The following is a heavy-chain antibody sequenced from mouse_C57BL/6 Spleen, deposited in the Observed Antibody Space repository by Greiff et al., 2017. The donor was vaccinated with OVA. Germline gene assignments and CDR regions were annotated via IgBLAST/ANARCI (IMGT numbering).Heavy chain of an antibody. CDR3: ARMTPYYFDY. CDR2: ISSGSSTI. Sequence: DVKLVESGGGLVKPGGSLKLSCAASGFTFSDYGMHWVRQAPEKGLEWVAYISSGSSTIYYADTVKGRFTISRDNAKNTLFLQMTSLRFEDTAMYYCARMTPYYFDYWGQGTTLTVSS. CDR1: GFTFSDYG. J-gene: IGHJ2*01. V-gene: IGHV5-17*01.